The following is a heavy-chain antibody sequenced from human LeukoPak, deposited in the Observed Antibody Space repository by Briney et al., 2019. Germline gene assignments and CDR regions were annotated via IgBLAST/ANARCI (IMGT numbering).Heavy chain of an antibody. J-gene: IGHJ6*03. CDR1: GGAFSSYT. CDR3: ARGLPSSGYSYGYDYYYYMDV. V-gene: IGHV1-69*06. Sequence: GASVKVSCKTSGGAFSSYTFSWVRQAPGQGLEWMGGIIPIFGTANYAQKFQGRVTITADKSTSTAYMELSSLRSEDTAVYYCARGLPSSGYSYGYDYYYYMDVWGKGTTVTVSS. D-gene: IGHD5-18*01. CDR2: IIPIFGTA.